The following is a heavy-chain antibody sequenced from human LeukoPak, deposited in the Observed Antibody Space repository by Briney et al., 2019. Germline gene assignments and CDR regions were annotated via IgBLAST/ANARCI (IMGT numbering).Heavy chain of an antibody. Sequence: SETLSLTCTVSGGSISSYYWSWIRQPPGKGLEWIGYIYYSGSTNYNPSLKSRVTISVDTSKNQFSLKLSSVTAADTAVYYCARESVAVAVFDYWGQGTLVTVSS. J-gene: IGHJ4*02. CDR1: GGSISSYY. CDR2: IYYSGST. V-gene: IGHV4-59*01. D-gene: IGHD6-19*01. CDR3: ARESVAVAVFDY.